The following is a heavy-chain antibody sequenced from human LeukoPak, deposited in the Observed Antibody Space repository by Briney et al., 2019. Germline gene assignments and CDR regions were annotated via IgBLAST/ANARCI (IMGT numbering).Heavy chain of an antibody. CDR1: GFTFTNYA. V-gene: IGHV3-23*01. J-gene: IGHJ4*02. D-gene: IGHD4-17*01. Sequence: GGSLRLSCAASGFTFTNYAMTWVRQAPGKGLEWISTISGSDDSTYYADSVKGRFTISRDNSKNTLYLQMNSLRAEDTAVYYCAKDLYGDYNLDCWGQGTLVTVSS. CDR2: ISGSDDST. CDR3: AKDLYGDYNLDC.